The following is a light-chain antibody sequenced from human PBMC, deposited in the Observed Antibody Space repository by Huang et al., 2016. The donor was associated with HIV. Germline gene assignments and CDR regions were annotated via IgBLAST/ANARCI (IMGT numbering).Light chain of an antibody. J-gene: IGKJ1*01. V-gene: IGKV3D-15*01. Sequence: EIVMTQSPPTLSVSPGERATLACRASQSISNNLDWYQQKPGQAPRLLIHGASTRATAVPARFSASGSGTEFTLTISSLQSEDFAVYFCQHYHNWPPWTFGQGTKVEIK. CDR1: QSISNN. CDR2: GAS. CDR3: QHYHNWPPWT.